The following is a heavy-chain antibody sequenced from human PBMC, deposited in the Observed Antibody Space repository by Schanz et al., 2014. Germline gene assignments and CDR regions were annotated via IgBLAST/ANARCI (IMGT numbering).Heavy chain of an antibody. V-gene: IGHV3-23*04. J-gene: IGHJ4*02. CDR3: VRDELLWFGEVLSLDY. CDR2: ISGSGAST. CDR1: GFSFSSYA. Sequence: EVQLVESGGGLVKPGGFLRLSCATSGFSFSSYAINWVRQAPGKGLEWVSGISGSGASTYYADSVKGRFTISRDNSNKTVDLQMNSLRAEDTALYYCVRDELLWFGEVLSLDYWGQGALVTVSS. D-gene: IGHD3-10*01.